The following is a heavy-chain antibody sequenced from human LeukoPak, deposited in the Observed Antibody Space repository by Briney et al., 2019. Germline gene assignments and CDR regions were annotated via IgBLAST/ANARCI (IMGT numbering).Heavy chain of an antibody. J-gene: IGHJ6*02. CDR3: ARETSTVTTFYYYYGMDV. D-gene: IGHD4-17*01. V-gene: IGHV3-11*01. Sequence: GGSLRLSCAASGFTFSDYYMSWIRQAPGKGLEWVSYISSSGSTIYYADSVKGRFTISRDNAKNSLYLQMNSLRAEDTAVYYCARETSTVTTFYYYYGMDVWGQGTTVTVSS. CDR1: GFTFSDYY. CDR2: ISSSGSTI.